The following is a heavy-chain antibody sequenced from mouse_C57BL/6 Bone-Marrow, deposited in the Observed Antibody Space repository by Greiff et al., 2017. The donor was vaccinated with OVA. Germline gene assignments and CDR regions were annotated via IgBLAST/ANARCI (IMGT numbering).Heavy chain of an antibody. CDR2: ISNLAYSI. CDR1: GFTFSDYG. Sequence: EVQGVESGGGLVQPGGSLKLSCAASGFTFSDYGMAWVRQAPRKGPEWVAFISNLAYSIYYADTVTGRFTISRENAKNTLYLEMSSLRSEDTAMYYCARQTGGGGWYLDYWGQGTTLTVSS. V-gene: IGHV5-15*01. D-gene: IGHD1-1*02. CDR3: ARQTGGGGWYLDY. J-gene: IGHJ2*01.